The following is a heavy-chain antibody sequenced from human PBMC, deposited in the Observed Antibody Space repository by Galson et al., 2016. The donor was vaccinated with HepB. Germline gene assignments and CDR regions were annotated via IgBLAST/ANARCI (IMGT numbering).Heavy chain of an antibody. D-gene: IGHD5-12*01. CDR3: AKEASGGPSRYSFDY. V-gene: IGHV3-30*18. J-gene: IGHJ4*02. CDR1: GFTFRNHG. CDR2: VSSDGGTT. Sequence: SLRLSCAASGFTFRNHGMHWVRQAPGKGLDWVAVVSSDGGTTYSADSVKGRFTISRDNSKNTLDLHMTYLTPADTAVYYCAKEASGGPSRYSFDYWGQGSLVTVST.